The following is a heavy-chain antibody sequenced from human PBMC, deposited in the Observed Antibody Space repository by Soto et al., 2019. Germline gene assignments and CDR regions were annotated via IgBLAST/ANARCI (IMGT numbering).Heavy chain of an antibody. CDR2: IFSNDEK. J-gene: IGHJ5*02. CDR1: GFSLSNARMG. D-gene: IGHD6-13*01. CDR3: ARILRAAAANWFDP. V-gene: IGHV2-26*01. Sequence: QVTLKESGPVLVKPTETLTLTCTVSGFSLSNARMGVSWIRQPPGQALEWLAHIFSNDEKSYSTSQKSRRIISKDTSKSQVVLTMTNIDPLDTATSYCARILRAAAANWFDPWGQGTLVTVSS.